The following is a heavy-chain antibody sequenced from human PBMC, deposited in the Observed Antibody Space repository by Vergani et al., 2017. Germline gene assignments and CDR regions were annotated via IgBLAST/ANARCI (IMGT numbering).Heavy chain of an antibody. Sequence: QVQLQESGPGLVKSSETLSLTCSVSFDSIRNLYCNWIRQPPGKGLEWIGSIHYSENTNYNPSLKTRVTISVDTSKNQFSLKLSSVTAADTAVYYCARLRDGSGSYYNAYFDYWGQGTLVTVSS. CDR1: FDSIRNLY. CDR3: ARLRDGSGSYYNAYFDY. D-gene: IGHD3-10*01. V-gene: IGHV4-59*08. J-gene: IGHJ4*02. CDR2: IHYSENT.